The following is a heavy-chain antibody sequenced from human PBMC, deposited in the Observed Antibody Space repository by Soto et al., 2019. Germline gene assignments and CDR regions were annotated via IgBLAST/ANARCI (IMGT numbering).Heavy chain of an antibody. CDR3: ARDCRYGDNVDVFDL. Sequence: QAQLVQSGVEVKKPGASVKVSCKASSYTFTSFGISWVRQAPGQGLEWMGWVSAYNRNTYYAQKVQGRVTMTTDTSTNTAYMEMRSLRSDDTAVYDCARDCRYGDNVDVFDLWGQGTMVTVSS. CDR2: VSAYNRNT. J-gene: IGHJ3*01. CDR1: SYTFTSFG. V-gene: IGHV1-18*01. D-gene: IGHD4-17*01.